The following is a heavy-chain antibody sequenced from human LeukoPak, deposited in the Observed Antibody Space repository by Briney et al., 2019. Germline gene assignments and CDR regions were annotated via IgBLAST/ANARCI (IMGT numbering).Heavy chain of an antibody. V-gene: IGHV1-2*02. CDR2: VNPNSGGT. CDR3: ASTRLTGTTSYYYMDV. CDR1: GYTFTGYY. J-gene: IGHJ6*03. D-gene: IGHD1-20*01. Sequence: ASVKVSCKASGYTFTGYYMHWVRQAPGQGLEWMGWVNPNSGGTNYAQKFQGRVTMTRDTSTSTVYMELSSLRSEDTAVYYCASTRLTGTTSYYYMDVWGKGTTVTISS.